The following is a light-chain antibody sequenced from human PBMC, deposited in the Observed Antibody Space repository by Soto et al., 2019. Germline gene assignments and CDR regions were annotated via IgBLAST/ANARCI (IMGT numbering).Light chain of an antibody. J-gene: IGLJ3*02. Sequence: QSVLTQPASVSGSPGQSITISCTGTSSDLAIYNYVSWYQQQTGKAPKLMIYQVTNRPSGVSNRFSGSRSGNTASLTISGLQAEDEADYYCSSYTSSSTLDWVFGGGTKLTVL. V-gene: IGLV2-14*01. CDR2: QVT. CDR3: SSYTSSSTLDWV. CDR1: SSDLAIYNY.